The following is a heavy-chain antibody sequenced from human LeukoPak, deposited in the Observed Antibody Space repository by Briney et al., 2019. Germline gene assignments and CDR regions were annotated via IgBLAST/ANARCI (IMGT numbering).Heavy chain of an antibody. CDR1: GFTFCDCY. J-gene: IGHJ6*02. D-gene: IGHD6-25*01. V-gene: IGHV3-11*01. CDR3: AGDLRGYAPNYYYGMDV. CDR2: ISSSGTTI. Sequence: PGGSLRLSCAASGFTFCDCYMSWLRQAPGKGLEGISYISSSGTTIYYADSVKGRFTSSRDNAKNSLYLQMSRLSADHTAVYYCAGDLRGYAPNYYYGMDVWGQGTTVTVSS.